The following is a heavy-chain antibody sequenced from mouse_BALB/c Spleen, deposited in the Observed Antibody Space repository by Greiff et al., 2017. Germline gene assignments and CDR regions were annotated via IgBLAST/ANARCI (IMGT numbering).Heavy chain of an antibody. CDR2: ISSGGST. D-gene: IGHD2-4*01. V-gene: IGHV5-6-5*01. CDR1: GFTFSSYA. CDR3: ARFEITTGYYAMDY. J-gene: IGHJ4*01. Sequence: EVKLQESGGGLVKPGGSLKLSCAASGFTFSSYAMSWVRQTPEKRLEWVASISSGGSTYYPDSVKGRFTISRDNARNILYLQMSSLRSEDTAMYYCARFEITTGYYAMDYWGQGTSVTVSS.